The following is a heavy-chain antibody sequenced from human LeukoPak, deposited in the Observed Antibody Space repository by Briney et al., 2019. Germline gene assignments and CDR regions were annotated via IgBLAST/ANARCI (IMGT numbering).Heavy chain of an antibody. Sequence: ASVKVSCKASGYTFTGYYMHWVRQAPGQGLEWMGWINPNSGGTNYAQKFQGRVTMTRDTSISTAYMELSRLRSDDTAVYYCARWGPAVIKASKWFDPWGQGTLVTVSS. J-gene: IGHJ5*02. V-gene: IGHV1-2*02. CDR1: GYTFTGYY. CDR3: ARWGPAVIKASKWFDP. CDR2: INPNSGGT. D-gene: IGHD2-2*02.